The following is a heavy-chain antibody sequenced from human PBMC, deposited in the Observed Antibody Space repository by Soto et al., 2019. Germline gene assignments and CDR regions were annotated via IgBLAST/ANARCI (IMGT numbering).Heavy chain of an antibody. D-gene: IGHD5-18*01. CDR1: GFTFSSYS. CDR3: ARDPSYTAMVAGNYYYGMDV. J-gene: IGHJ6*02. V-gene: IGHV3-21*01. Sequence: EVQLVESGGGLVKPGGSLRLSCAASGFTFSSYSMNWVRQAPGKGLEWVSSISSSSSYIYYADSVKGRFTISRDNAKNSLYLQMNSLRAEDTAVYYCARDPSYTAMVAGNYYYGMDVWGQGTMVTVSS. CDR2: ISSSSSYI.